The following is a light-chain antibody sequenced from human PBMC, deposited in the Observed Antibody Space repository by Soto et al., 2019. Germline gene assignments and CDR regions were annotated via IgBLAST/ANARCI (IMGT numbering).Light chain of an antibody. V-gene: IGKV3-20*01. J-gene: IGKJ1*01. CDR1: QSVNSIY. Sequence: DIVLTQSPGTLSLSPGERATLSCRASQSVNSIYLAWYQQKPGQAPRLLVYGASSRANGIPDRISGSGSGTDFTLTISRLEPEDFGVYYCQQYDNPLWTFGQGTKVEIK. CDR2: GAS. CDR3: QQYDNPLWT.